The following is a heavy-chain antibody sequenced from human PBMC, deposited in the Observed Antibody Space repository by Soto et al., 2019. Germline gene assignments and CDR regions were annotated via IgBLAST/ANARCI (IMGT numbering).Heavy chain of an antibody. D-gene: IGHD6-13*01. Sequence: QVQLVQSGAEVKKPGASVKVSCKASGYTFTNYAFSWVRQAPGQGLEWMGWISAYNGNTNYPQKLQGRVTMTTDTSTSTAYRELRSLRSDDTAVYYCARDLAAAGPLDCWGQGTVVTVSS. CDR1: GYTFTNYA. V-gene: IGHV1-18*01. CDR3: ARDLAAAGPLDC. J-gene: IGHJ4*02. CDR2: ISAYNGNT.